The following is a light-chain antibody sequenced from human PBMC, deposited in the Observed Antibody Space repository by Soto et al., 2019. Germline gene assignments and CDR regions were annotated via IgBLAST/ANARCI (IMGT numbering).Light chain of an antibody. V-gene: IGKV3-11*01. CDR3: QQRSNWPIT. Sequence: EIVLTQSPATLSVSPGERATLSCRASQSVSGNLAWYQQKPGQAPRLVIYDVSNRATGIPARFSGSGSGTDFTLTISSLEPEDSAVYYCQQRSNWPITFGQGTRLEIK. CDR2: DVS. J-gene: IGKJ5*01. CDR1: QSVSGN.